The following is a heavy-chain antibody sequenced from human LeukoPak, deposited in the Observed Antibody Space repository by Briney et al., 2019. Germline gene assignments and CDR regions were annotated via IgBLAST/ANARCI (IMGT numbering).Heavy chain of an antibody. D-gene: IGHD3-22*01. CDR3: ARRIVANAFDI. V-gene: IGHV1-2*02. J-gene: IGHJ3*02. CDR2: INPNSGGT. Sequence: ASVKVSCKASGGTFSSYAISWVRQAPGQGLEWMGWINPNSGGTNYAQKFQGRVTMTRDTSISTAYMELSRLRSDDTAVYYCARRIVANAFDIWGQGTMVTVSS. CDR1: GGTFSSYA.